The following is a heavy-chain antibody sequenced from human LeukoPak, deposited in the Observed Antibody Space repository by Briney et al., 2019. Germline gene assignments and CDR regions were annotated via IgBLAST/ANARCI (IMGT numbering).Heavy chain of an antibody. CDR2: ISYDGSNK. V-gene: IGHV3-30*18. CDR3: ANPMSGWVNDAFDI. CDR1: GFTFSSYG. J-gene: IGHJ3*02. D-gene: IGHD6-19*01. Sequence: GGSLRLSCAASGFTFSSYGMHWVRQAPGKGLEWVAVISYDGSNKYYADSVKGRFTISRDNSKNTLYLQMNSLRAEDTAVYYCANPMSGWVNDAFDIWGQGTMVTVSS.